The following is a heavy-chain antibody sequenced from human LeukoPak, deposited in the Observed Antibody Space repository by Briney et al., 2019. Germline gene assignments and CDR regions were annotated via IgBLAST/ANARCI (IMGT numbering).Heavy chain of an antibody. V-gene: IGHV4-34*01. J-gene: IGHJ4*02. D-gene: IGHD3-22*01. CDR3: ARTPRQYYYDSSGQGYYFDY. Sequence: SETLSLTCAVYGGSFSGYYWSWIRQPPGKGLEWIGEINHGGSTNYNPSLKSRVAISVDTSKNQFSLKLSSVTAADTAVYYCARTPRQYYYDSSGQGYYFDYWGQGTLVTVSS. CDR1: GGSFSGYY. CDR2: INHGGST.